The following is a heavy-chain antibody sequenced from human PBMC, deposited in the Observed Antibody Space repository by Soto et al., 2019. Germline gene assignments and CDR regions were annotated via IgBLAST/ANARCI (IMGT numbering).Heavy chain of an antibody. D-gene: IGHD3-16*02. CDR3: XXXXXXXXWGSYRQQGFDY. CDR1: GGTFSSYT. J-gene: IGHJ4*02. CDR2: IIPILGIA. Sequence: QVQLVQSGAEVKKPGSSVKVSCKASGGTFSSYTISWVRQAPGQGLEWMGRIIPILGIANYAQKFQXXVXXXXXXXXXXXXXXXXXXXXXXXXXXXXXXXXXXXXWGSYRQQGFDYWGQGTLVTVSS. V-gene: IGHV1-69*02.